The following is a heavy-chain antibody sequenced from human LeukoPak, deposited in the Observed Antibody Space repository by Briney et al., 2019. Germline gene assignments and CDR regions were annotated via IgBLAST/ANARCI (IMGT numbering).Heavy chain of an antibody. CDR3: AREIDYGGNSDY. Sequence: SETLSLTCTISGASISSYYWSWIRQPAGKGLEWIGRIYTSGSTNYNPSLKSRVTISVDTSKNQFSLKLSSVTAADTAVYYCAREIDYGGNSDYWGQGTLVTVSS. CDR1: GASISSYY. D-gene: IGHD4-23*01. CDR2: IYTSGST. V-gene: IGHV4-4*07. J-gene: IGHJ4*02.